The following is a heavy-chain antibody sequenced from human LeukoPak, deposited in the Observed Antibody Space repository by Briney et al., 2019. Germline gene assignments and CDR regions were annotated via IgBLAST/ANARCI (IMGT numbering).Heavy chain of an antibody. CDR1: GFTFSDYY. D-gene: IGHD3-22*01. Sequence: PGGSLRLSCAASGFTFSDYYMSWIRQAPGKGLEWVSYISSSGTTIYYTDSVKGRFTISRDNAKNSLSLQIISLRAEDTAIYYCARHGGDYEDYFDYWGQGTLVTVSP. CDR3: ARHGGDYEDYFDY. J-gene: IGHJ4*02. CDR2: ISSSGTTI. V-gene: IGHV3-11*01.